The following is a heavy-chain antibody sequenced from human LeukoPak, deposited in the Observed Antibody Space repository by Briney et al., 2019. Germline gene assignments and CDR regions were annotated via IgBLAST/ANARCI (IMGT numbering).Heavy chain of an antibody. Sequence: PGGSLRLSCAASGFTLSSYGMHRVRQAPGKGLEWVAVLWFDGSEKYYAESVKGRITISRDKSKNTLYLQMNSLRAEDTALYYCARDPWLTGEVYYFDYWGQGTLVTVSS. CDR3: ARDPWLTGEVYYFDY. D-gene: IGHD7-27*01. V-gene: IGHV3-33*01. J-gene: IGHJ4*02. CDR1: GFTLSSYG. CDR2: LWFDGSEK.